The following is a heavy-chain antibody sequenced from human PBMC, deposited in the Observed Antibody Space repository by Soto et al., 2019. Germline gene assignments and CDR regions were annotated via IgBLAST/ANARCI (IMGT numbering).Heavy chain of an antibody. CDR2: ISGSGGST. CDR1: GFTFSSYA. V-gene: IGHV3-23*01. CDR3: AKDPPGAYYYGSGSYPQPPADV. Sequence: GGSLRLSCAASGFTFSSYAMSWVRQAPGKGLEWVSAISGSGGSTYYADSVKGRFTISRDNSKNTLYLQMNSLRAEDTAVYYCAKDPPGAYYYGSGSYPQPPADVWGKGTTVTVSS. J-gene: IGHJ6*04. D-gene: IGHD3-10*01.